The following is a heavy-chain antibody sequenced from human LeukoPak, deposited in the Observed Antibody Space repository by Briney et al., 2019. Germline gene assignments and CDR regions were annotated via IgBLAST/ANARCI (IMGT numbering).Heavy chain of an antibody. V-gene: IGHV4-30-4*01. CDR1: GGSISSGDYY. CDR3: AGGSGYYYAAFDY. CDR2: IYYSGST. D-gene: IGHD3-22*01. Sequence: SETLSLTCTVSGGSISSGDYYWSWIRQPPGKGLEWIGYIYYSGSTYYNPSLKSRVTISVDTSKNQFSLKLSSVTAADTAVYYCAGGSGYYYAAFDYWGQGTLVTVSS. J-gene: IGHJ4*02.